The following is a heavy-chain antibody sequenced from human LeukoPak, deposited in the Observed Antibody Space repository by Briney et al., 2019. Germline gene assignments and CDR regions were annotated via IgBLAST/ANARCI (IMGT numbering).Heavy chain of an antibody. D-gene: IGHD3-3*02. CDR3: ARSSTGSYFGY. CDR2: MYYSGST. J-gene: IGHJ4*02. CDR1: GGSMSRYY. V-gene: IGHV4-59*01. Sequence: SQTLSLTCTVSGGSMSRYYWSWIRQRPGKGLERIGYMYYSGSTKYNPSLKSRVTISVDTSKNQFSLKLSSVTAADTAVYYCARSSTGSYFGYWGQGTLVTVSS.